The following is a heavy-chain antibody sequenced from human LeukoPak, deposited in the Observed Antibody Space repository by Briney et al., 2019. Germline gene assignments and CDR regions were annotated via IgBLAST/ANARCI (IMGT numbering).Heavy chain of an antibody. D-gene: IGHD6-13*01. CDR3: ARWAYSSSWYGVRYFDY. CDR2: INHSGST. V-gene: IGHV4-34*01. Sequence: PSETLSLTCAVYGVTFSGYYWSWLRQPPGKGLEWMGEINHSGSTNYNPSLKSRVTISVDTSKTHFSLKLTSVTAADTAVYYCARWAYSSSWYGVRYFDYWGQGTLVTVSS. CDR1: GVTFSGYY. J-gene: IGHJ4*02.